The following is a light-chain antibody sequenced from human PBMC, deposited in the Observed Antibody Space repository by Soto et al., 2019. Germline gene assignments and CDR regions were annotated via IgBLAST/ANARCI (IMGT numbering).Light chain of an antibody. V-gene: IGKV1-12*01. Sequence: DIQMTQSPSSVSASVGDRVTITCRASQAISSYLAWYQQKPGKAPKLLIYAASSLQSGVPSRFSGSGSGTEFTLTISSLQPEDCATYYCQQANSFPITFGQGTRLEI. CDR1: QAISSY. CDR3: QQANSFPIT. CDR2: AAS. J-gene: IGKJ5*01.